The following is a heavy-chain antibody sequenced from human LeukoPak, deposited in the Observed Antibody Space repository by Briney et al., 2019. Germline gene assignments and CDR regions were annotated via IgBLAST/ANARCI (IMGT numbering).Heavy chain of an antibody. J-gene: IGHJ4*02. V-gene: IGHV3-21*01. CDR1: GFTFSRYA. CDR3: ARYYYDSSGYSPCFDY. Sequence: PGGSLRLSCAASGFTFSRYAMSWVRQAPGKGLEWVSSISSSGSLMYYVDSVKGRFTISRDNANNSLYLQMNSLRAEDTAVYYCARYYYDSSGYSPCFDYWGQGTLVTVSS. CDR2: ISSSGSLM. D-gene: IGHD3-22*01.